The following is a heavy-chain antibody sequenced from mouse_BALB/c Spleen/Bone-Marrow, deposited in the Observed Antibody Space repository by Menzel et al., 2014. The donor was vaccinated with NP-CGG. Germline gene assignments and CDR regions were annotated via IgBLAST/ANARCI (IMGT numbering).Heavy chain of an antibody. J-gene: IGHJ1*01. D-gene: IGHD4-1*01. CDR3: TRSRGNWDDFDV. Sequence: EVQVVESGGGLVQPGGSRKLSCAASGFTFSSFGMHWVRQAPEKGLEWVAYINSGSSITYDADTLKGRFTISRDNPKNTLFLQMTSLRSEDTAIYYCTRSRGNWDDFDVWGAGTTVTVSS. CDR2: INSGSSIT. CDR1: GFTFSSFG. V-gene: IGHV5-17*02.